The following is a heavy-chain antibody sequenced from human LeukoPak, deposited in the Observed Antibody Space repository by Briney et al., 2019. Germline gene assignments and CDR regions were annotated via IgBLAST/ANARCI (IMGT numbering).Heavy chain of an antibody. J-gene: IGHJ5*02. CDR3: ARAPLYGSGSRNNWFDP. D-gene: IGHD3-10*01. CDR1: GYTFNSYG. CDR2: INAYDGNT. Sequence: GASVKVSCKASGYTFNSYGISWVRQAPGQGLEWMGYINAYDGNTNYAQNFQGRVTMTTDTSTTTGYMELSSLRSEDTAVYYCARAPLYGSGSRNNWFDPWGQGTLVTVSS. V-gene: IGHV1-18*01.